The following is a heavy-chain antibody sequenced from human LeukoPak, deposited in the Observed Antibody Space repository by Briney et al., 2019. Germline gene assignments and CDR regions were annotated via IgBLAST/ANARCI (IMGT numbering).Heavy chain of an antibody. V-gene: IGHV4-59*08. D-gene: IGHD3-10*01. J-gene: IGHJ2*01. Sequence: NPSETLSLTCTVSGGSISSYYWSWIRQPPGKGLEWIGYIYYSGSTNYNPSPKSRVTISVDTSKNQFSLKLSSVTAADTAVYYCARRGGRASPGDLWGRGTLVTVSS. CDR3: ARRGGRASPGDL. CDR1: GGSISSYY. CDR2: IYYSGST.